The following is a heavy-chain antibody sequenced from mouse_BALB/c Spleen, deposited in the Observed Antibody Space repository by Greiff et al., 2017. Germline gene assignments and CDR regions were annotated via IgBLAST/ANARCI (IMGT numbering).Heavy chain of an antibody. CDR2: IYPGDGDT. Sequence: QVHVKQSGPELEKPGASVKISCKASGYAFSSSWMNWVKQRPGQGLEWIGRIYPGDGDTNYNGKFKGKATLTADKSSSTAYMQLSSLTSVDSAVYFCARDPNWAVGLAWFAYWGQGTLVTVSA. CDR1: GYAFSSSW. CDR3: ARDPNWAVGLAWFAY. J-gene: IGHJ3*01. V-gene: IGHV1-82*01. D-gene: IGHD4-1*01.